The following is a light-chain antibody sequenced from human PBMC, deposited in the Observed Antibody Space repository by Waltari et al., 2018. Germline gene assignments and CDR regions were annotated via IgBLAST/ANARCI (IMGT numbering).Light chain of an antibody. Sequence: EIVLTQSPATLSLSPGDRATLSCRASQSVSSYLAWYQQKPGKAPRLLIYESSNRATGIPARFSGSGSGTDFTLTMRSLEPEEFAVYYCQQRSNWPSGTFRPGTKVDIK. CDR3: QQRSNWPSGT. J-gene: IGKJ3*01. CDR2: ESS. CDR1: QSVSSY. V-gene: IGKV3-11*01.